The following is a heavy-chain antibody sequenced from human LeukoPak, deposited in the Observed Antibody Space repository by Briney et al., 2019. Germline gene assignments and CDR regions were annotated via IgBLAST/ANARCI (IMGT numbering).Heavy chain of an antibody. J-gene: IGHJ4*02. CDR3: AVGRRDGYNLFDY. D-gene: IGHD5-24*01. Sequence: GSSVKVSCKASGGTFSSYAISWVRQAPGQGLEWMGRIIPILGIANYAQKFQGRVTITADKSTSTAYMELSSLRSEDTAVCYCAVGRRDGYNLFDYWGQGTLVTVSS. CDR1: GGTFSSYA. CDR2: IIPILGIA. V-gene: IGHV1-69*04.